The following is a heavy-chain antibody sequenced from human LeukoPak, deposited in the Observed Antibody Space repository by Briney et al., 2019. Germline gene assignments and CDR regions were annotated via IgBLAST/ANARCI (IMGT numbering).Heavy chain of an antibody. V-gene: IGHV1-24*01. CDR3: AMGQYQAYNWFDP. D-gene: IGHD2-2*01. Sequence: ASVKVSCKVSGYTLTELPMHWVRQAPGKGLEWMGGFDPEDGETIYAQKFQGRVTMTEDTSTDTAYMELSSLRSEDTAVYYCAMGQYQAYNWFDPWGQGTLVTVSS. J-gene: IGHJ5*02. CDR1: GYTLTELP. CDR2: FDPEDGET.